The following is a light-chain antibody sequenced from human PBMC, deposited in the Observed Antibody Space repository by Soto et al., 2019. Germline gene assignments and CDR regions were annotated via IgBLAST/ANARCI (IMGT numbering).Light chain of an antibody. J-gene: IGKJ5*01. CDR3: QQRTSYPIP. V-gene: IGKV1-9*01. CDR2: TAS. Sequence: TKSPSVLSATVGGRDTITCRASQGISSYLAWYQQKPGKAPNLLIHTASTLQSGVPSRFSGSGSGTEFTLTISSLQPEDFATYYCQQRTSYPIPFAQGTRLEI. CDR1: QGISSY.